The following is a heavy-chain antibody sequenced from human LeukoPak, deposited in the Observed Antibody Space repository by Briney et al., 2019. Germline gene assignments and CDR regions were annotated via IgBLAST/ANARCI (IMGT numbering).Heavy chain of an antibody. D-gene: IGHD1-26*01. J-gene: IGHJ3*02. CDR2: ISSSSSYI. Sequence: GGSLRLSCAASGFTFSSYSMNWVRQAPGKGLEWVSSISSSSSYIYYADSVKGRFTISRDNAKNSLYLQMNSLRAEDTAVYYCARESGSYTLVHLDIWGQGTMVTVSS. CDR1: GFTFSSYS. V-gene: IGHV3-21*01. CDR3: ARESGSYTLVHLDI.